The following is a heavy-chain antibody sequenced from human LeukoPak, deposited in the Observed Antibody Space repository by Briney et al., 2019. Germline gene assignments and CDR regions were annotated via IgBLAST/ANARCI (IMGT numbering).Heavy chain of an antibody. D-gene: IGHD6-13*01. CDR2: IIPILGIA. CDR1: GGTFSSYA. J-gene: IGHJ4*02. V-gene: IGHV1-69*04. CDR3: APSSSWPQ. Sequence: SVKVSCKASGGTFSSYAISWVRQAPGQGLEWMGRIIPILGIANYAQKFQGRVTITADKSTSTAYMELSSLRSEGTAVYYCAPSSSWPQWGQGTLVTVSS.